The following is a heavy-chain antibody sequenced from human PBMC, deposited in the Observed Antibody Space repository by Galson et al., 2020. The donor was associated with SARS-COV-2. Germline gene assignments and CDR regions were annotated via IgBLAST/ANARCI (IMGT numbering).Heavy chain of an antibody. CDR1: GGSISSGGYY. D-gene: IGHD2-15*01. J-gene: IGHJ6*02. V-gene: IGHV4-31*03. CDR2: IYYSGST. Sequence: SQTLSLTCTVSGGSISSGGYYWSWIRQHPGKGLEWIGYIYYSGSTYYNPSLQSRVTISVDTSKNQFSLKLSSVTAADTAVYYCARDYFVRDCSGGSCSKPLYYYYGMDVWGQGTTVTVSS. CDR3: ARDYFVRDCSGGSCSKPLYYYYGMDV.